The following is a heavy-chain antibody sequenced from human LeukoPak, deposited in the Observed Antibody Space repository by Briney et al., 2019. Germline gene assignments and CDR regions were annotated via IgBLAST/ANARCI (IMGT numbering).Heavy chain of an antibody. CDR2: INPNSGGT. J-gene: IGHJ3*02. CDR1: GYTFTVYY. D-gene: IGHD3-10*01. V-gene: IGHV1-2*02. CDR3: ASLWGLALWFGESEDAFDI. Sequence: ASVKVSCKASGYTFTVYYIHWVRQTPGQGPECMGWINPNSGGTNYAQKFQGRVTMTRDTSISTAYMELSRLRSDDTAVYYCASLWGLALWFGESEDAFDIWGQGTMVTVSS.